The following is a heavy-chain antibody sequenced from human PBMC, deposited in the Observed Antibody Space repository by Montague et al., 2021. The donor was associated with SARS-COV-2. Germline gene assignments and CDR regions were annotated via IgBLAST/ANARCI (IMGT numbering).Heavy chain of an antibody. J-gene: IGHJ4*02. D-gene: IGHD2-15*01. CDR2: IYSSGST. CDR1: GGSISNYY. CDR3: ARDYSHCSGGSCVFDY. Sequence: SETLSLTCTVSGGSISNYYWSWIRQPAGKGLEWIGRIYSSGSTNYNPSLKSRISMSVDTSKNQFSLKLSSVTAADMAIYYCARDYSHCSGGSCVFDYWGQGTRVTVSS. V-gene: IGHV4-4*07.